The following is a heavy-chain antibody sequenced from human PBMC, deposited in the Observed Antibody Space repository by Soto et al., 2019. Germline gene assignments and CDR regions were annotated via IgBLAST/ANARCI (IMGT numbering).Heavy chain of an antibody. CDR2: INPNNGST. J-gene: IGHJ4*02. Sequence: QVQLVQSGAEVKNPGASVKVSCKASGYTFIGYYIHWVRQAPGQGLEWMGWINPNNGSTKYAQKFQGWVTMTRDKATNTARMELRRLRSDATAVYYCARGDRSGYIDWGGSYFAYWGQGTLVTVPS. V-gene: IGHV1-2*04. CDR1: GYTFIGYY. D-gene: IGHD3-22*01. CDR3: ARGDRSGYIDWGGSYFAY.